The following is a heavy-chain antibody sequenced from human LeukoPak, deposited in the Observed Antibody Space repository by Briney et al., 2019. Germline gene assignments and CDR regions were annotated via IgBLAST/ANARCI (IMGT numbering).Heavy chain of an antibody. D-gene: IGHD4-23*01. CDR2: IIPLFGTA. CDR3: ARGWLAETTVVTPYNY. V-gene: IGHV1-69*13. Sequence: SVKVSCKASGGTFSSYAISWVRQAPGQGLEWMGGIIPLFGTANYAQKFQGRVTITAVESMSTAYMELSSLRSEDTAVYYCARGWLAETTVVTPYNYWGQGTLVTVSS. CDR1: GGTFSSYA. J-gene: IGHJ4*02.